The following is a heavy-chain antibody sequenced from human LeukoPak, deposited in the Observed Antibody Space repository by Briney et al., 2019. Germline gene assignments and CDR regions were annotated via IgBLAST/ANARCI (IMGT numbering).Heavy chain of an antibody. D-gene: IGHD1-26*01. V-gene: IGHV3-30-3*01. Sequence: GGSLRLSCAASGFTLSTYAMHWVRQAPGKGLVWVAVISYDGNKKYYADSVEGRFIISRYNSKNTLYLQSNSLRTEDTAVFYCARSWSYNPPLDYWGQGTLVTVSS. CDR3: ARSWSYNPPLDY. J-gene: IGHJ4*02. CDR1: GFTLSTYA. CDR2: ISYDGNKK.